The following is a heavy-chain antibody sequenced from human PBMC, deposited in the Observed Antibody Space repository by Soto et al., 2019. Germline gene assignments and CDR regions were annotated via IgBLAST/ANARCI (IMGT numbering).Heavy chain of an antibody. V-gene: IGHV4-30-4*01. CDR2: IYYSGST. J-gene: IGHJ4*02. CDR3: ARVSTPSGSYYNVDFDY. CDR1: GGSISSGDYY. Sequence: TSETLSLTCTVSGGSISSGDYYWSWIRQPPGKGLEWIGYIYYSGSTYYNPSLKSRVTISVDTSKNQFSLKLSSVTAADTAVYYCARVSTPSGSYYNVDFDYWGQGTLVTVSS. D-gene: IGHD3-10*01.